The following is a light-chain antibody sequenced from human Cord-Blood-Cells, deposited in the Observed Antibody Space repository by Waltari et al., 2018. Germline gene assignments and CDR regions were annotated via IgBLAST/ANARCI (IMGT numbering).Light chain of an antibody. CDR1: QSLLHSNGYNY. CDR3: MQALQTPYS. J-gene: IGKJ2*03. Sequence: DIVMTQSQLSLPVTPGEPASISCRSSQSLLHSNGYNYLDWYLQKPGQSPQLLIYLGSNRASGVPDRFSGSESGTDFTLKISRVEAENVGVYYCMQALQTPYSFGQGTKLEIK. V-gene: IGKV2-28*01. CDR2: LGS.